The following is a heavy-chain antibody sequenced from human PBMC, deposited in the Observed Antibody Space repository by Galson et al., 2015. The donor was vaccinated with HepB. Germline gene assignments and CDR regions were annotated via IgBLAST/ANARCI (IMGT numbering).Heavy chain of an antibody. V-gene: IGHV2-70*18. J-gene: IGHJ4*02. D-gene: IGHD2-2*01. Sequence: PALVKPTQTLTLTCTFSGFSLSTDEVCVSWVRQPPGKALEWLALIDWDNAKYYTPSLKTRLTISKDTSKNQVVLTMTNMDPADTATYYCARLGLGYCSGTTVDYWGQGSLVTVSS. CDR2: IDWDNAK. CDR1: GFSLSTDEVC. CDR3: ARLGLGYCSGTTVDY.